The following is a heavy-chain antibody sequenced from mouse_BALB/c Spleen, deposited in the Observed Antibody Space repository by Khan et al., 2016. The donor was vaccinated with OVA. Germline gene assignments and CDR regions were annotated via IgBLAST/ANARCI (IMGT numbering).Heavy chain of an antibody. CDR3: ARGGYGSLAY. CDR2: INPSDGRS. CDR1: GYTFTSYW. Sequence: QVQLQQPGAELVKPGASVKLSCKASGYTFTSYWMHWVKQRPGQGLDWIGYINPSDGRSHYNEKFKNKATLTVDKSSSTAYMQLSSLTSEDSAVYYCARGGYGSLAYWGQGTLVTVSA. D-gene: IGHD2-10*02. J-gene: IGHJ3*01. V-gene: IGHV1S81*02.